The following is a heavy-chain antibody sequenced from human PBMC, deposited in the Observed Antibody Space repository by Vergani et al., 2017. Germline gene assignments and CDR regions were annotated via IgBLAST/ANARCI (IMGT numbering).Heavy chain of an antibody. CDR3: AKDDSSGSYGY. Sequence: QVQLVESGGGVVQPGRSLRLSCAASGFTFSSYCMHWVRQAPGKGLEWVAVISYDGSNKYYADSVKGRFTISRDNSKNTLYLQMNSLRAEDTAVYYCAKDDSSGSYGYWGQGTLVTVSS. D-gene: IGHD1-26*01. V-gene: IGHV3-30*18. CDR2: ISYDGSNK. CDR1: GFTFSSYC. J-gene: IGHJ4*02.